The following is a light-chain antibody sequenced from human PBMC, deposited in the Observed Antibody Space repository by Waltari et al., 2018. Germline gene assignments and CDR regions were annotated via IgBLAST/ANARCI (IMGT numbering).Light chain of an antibody. J-gene: IGKJ1*01. CDR2: GAS. V-gene: IGKV3-20*01. Sequence: EIVLTQSPGTLSLSPGERAILSCRDSQSVSDSHLAWYQQKPGQAPRLLIYGASSRASGIPDMFSVSGSGTDFTRTVSRLEPEDFAMDWCQQYGSSPCTFGQGTKVEIK. CDR3: QQYGSSPCT. CDR1: QSVSDSH.